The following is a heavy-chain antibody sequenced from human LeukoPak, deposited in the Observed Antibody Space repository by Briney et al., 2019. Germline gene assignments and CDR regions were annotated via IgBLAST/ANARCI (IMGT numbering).Heavy chain of an antibody. CDR3: AREGAYCGGDCYDAFDI. V-gene: IGHV3-21*01. J-gene: IGHJ3*02. Sequence: GGSLRLSCAAPGFTFSSYSMNWVRQAPGKGLEWVSSISSSSSYIYYADSVKGRFTISRDNAKNSLYLQMNSLRAEDTAVYYCAREGAYCGGDCYDAFDIWGQGTMVTVSS. D-gene: IGHD2-21*02. CDR1: GFTFSSYS. CDR2: ISSSSSYI.